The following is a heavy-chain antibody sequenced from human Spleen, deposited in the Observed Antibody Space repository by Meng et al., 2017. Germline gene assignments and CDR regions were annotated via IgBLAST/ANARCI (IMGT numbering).Heavy chain of an antibody. V-gene: IGHV1-2*06. Sequence: ASVKVSCKASGYTFTGSYMHWVRQAPGQGLEWMGRINPNSGGTNYAQKFQGRVTMTRDTSISTAYMELGKLRSDDTAMYYCSRDEDISAAGKLFGDYWGQGTLVTVSS. CDR2: INPNSGGT. CDR3: SRDEDISAAGKLFGDY. CDR1: GYTFTGSY. D-gene: IGHD6-25*01. J-gene: IGHJ4*02.